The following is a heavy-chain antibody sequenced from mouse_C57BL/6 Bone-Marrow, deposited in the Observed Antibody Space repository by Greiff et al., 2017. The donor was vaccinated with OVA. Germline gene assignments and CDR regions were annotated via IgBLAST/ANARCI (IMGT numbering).Heavy chain of an antibody. J-gene: IGHJ2*01. Sequence: VQRVESGAELVRPGTSVKMSCKASGYTFTNYWIGWAKQRPGHGLEWIGDIYPGGGYTNYNEKFKGKATLTADKSSSTAYMQFSSLTSEDSAIYYCARETGRSPFDYWGQGTTLTVSS. CDR2: IYPGGGYT. V-gene: IGHV1-63*01. CDR3: ARETGRSPFDY. CDR1: GYTFTNYW. D-gene: IGHD4-1*01.